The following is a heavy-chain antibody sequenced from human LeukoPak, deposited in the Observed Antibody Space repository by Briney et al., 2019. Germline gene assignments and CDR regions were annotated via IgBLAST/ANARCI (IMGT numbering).Heavy chain of an antibody. D-gene: IGHD3-22*01. V-gene: IGHV3-21*01. J-gene: IGHJ4*02. CDR2: ISSSSSYI. CDR3: ARAVGTYYYDSSGSRLMGY. CDR1: GFTFSSYS. Sequence: GGSLSLSXAASGFTFSSYSMNWVRQAPGKGLEWVSSISSSSSYIYYADSVKGRFTISRDNAKNSLYLQMNSLRAEDTAVYYCARAVGTYYYDSSGSRLMGYWGQGTLVTVSS.